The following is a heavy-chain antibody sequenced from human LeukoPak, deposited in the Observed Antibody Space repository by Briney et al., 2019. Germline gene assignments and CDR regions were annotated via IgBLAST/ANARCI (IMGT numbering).Heavy chain of an antibody. J-gene: IGHJ4*02. Sequence: SGGSLRLSCAASGFTFRKYWMLWVRQAPGKGLESVSRINTDGTVTPYADSVKGRFTVSRDNADNTMFLQMNSVRDEDTAVYYCATKQWLAPPPDSWGQGTPVTVSS. D-gene: IGHD6-19*01. V-gene: IGHV3-74*01. CDR2: INTDGTVT. CDR3: ATKQWLAPPPDS. CDR1: GFTFRKYW.